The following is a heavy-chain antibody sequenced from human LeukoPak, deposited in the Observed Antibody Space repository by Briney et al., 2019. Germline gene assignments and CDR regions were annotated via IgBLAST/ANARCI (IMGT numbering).Heavy chain of an antibody. CDR3: AKDGFPQSVLAAAGLGDNWFDP. J-gene: IGHJ5*02. CDR2: ISGSGGST. CDR1: GFTFSSYA. Sequence: GGSLRLSCAASGFTFSSYAMSWVRQAPGKGLEWVSAISGSGGSTYYADSVKGRFTISGDNSKNTLYLQMNSLRAEDTAVYYCAKDGFPQSVLAAAGLGDNWFDPWGQGTLVTVSS. V-gene: IGHV3-23*01. D-gene: IGHD6-13*01.